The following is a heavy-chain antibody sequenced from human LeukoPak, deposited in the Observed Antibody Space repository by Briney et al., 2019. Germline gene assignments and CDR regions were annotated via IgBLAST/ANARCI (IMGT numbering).Heavy chain of an antibody. V-gene: IGHV3-73*01. D-gene: IGHD1-26*01. CDR3: TRPSSGSYSDWFDP. J-gene: IGHJ5*02. Sequence: GGSLKLSCAASGFTFSGSAMHWVRQASGKGLEWVGRIRSKANSYATAYAASVKGRFTISRDDSKNTAYLQMNSLKTEDTAVYYCTRPSSGSYSDWFDPWGQGTLSPSPQ. CDR1: GFTFSGSA. CDR2: IRSKANSYAT.